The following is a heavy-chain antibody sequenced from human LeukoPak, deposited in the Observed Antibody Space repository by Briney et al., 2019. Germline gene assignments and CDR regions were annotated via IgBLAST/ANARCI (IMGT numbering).Heavy chain of an antibody. CDR3: AKDSNWNSLGYMDV. D-gene: IGHD1-7*01. CDR1: GFTFSTYG. Sequence: GGSLRLSCAASGFTFSTYGMHWVRQAPGKGLEWVAFIRYDGSNRYYADSVKGRFTISRDNSKNTLYLQMNSLRAEDTAVYYCAKDSNWNSLGYMDVWGKGTTVTVSS. V-gene: IGHV3-30*02. CDR2: IRYDGSNR. J-gene: IGHJ6*03.